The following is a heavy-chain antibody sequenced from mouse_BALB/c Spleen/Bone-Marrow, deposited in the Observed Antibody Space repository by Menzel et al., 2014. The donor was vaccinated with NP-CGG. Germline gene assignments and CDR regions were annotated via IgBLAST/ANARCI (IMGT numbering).Heavy chain of an antibody. CDR2: IYPGSGST. D-gene: IGHD2-2*01. CDR3: ASGVTTGWFVY. Sequence: VQLQQSGAELVRPGASVKLSCKTSGYIFTSYWIHWVKQWSGQGLEWIARIYPGSGSTYYNEKFEGKATLTADKSSSTAYMQLSSLKSEDSAVYFCASGVTTGWFVYWGQGTLVTVSA. V-gene: IGHV1-76*01. J-gene: IGHJ3*01. CDR1: GYIFTSYW.